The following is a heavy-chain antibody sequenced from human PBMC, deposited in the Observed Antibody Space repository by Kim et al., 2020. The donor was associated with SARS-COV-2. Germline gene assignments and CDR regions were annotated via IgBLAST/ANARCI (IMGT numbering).Heavy chain of an antibody. D-gene: IGHD3-10*01. CDR3: ARNYGSGSYYTSYYYYGMDV. V-gene: IGHV3-33*01. CDR1: GFTFSSYG. Sequence: GGSLRLSCAASGFTFSSYGMHWVRQAPGKGLEWVAVIWYDGSNKYYADSVKGRFTISRDNSKNTLYLQMNSRRAEDTAVYYCARNYGSGSYYTSYYYYGMDVWGQGSTVTVSS. J-gene: IGHJ6*02. CDR2: IWYDGSNK.